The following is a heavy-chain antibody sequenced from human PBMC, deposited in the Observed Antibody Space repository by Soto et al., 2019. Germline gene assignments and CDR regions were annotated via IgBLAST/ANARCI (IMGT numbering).Heavy chain of an antibody. D-gene: IGHD2-2*01. CDR1: GYGFTSYA. CDR2: INAGNGNT. Sequence: GASLKVSCKDCGYGFTSYAMQWVRQAPGQRLEWMGWINAGNGNTKYSQKFQGRVTITRDTSASTAYMELGSLRSEDTAVYYCALTMLSLGGFDPWGQGTMVTVSS. V-gene: IGHV1-3*01. CDR3: ALTMLSLGGFDP. J-gene: IGHJ5*02.